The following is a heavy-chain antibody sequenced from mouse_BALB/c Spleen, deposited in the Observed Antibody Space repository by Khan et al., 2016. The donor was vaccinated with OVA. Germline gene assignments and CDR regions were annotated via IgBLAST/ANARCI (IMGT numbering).Heavy chain of an antibody. CDR3: AREGAYYRSDGWFSY. CDR2: INPSNGYT. Sequence: QMQLEESGAELARPGASVKMSCKASGYTFTTYTMHWVKQRPGQGLEWIGYINPSNGYTNYNQKFKDKSTLTADKSSSTAYMQLSSLTSDYSAVYYCAREGAYYRSDGWFSYWGQGTLVTVSA. D-gene: IGHD2-14*01. CDR1: GYTFTTYT. J-gene: IGHJ3*01. V-gene: IGHV1-4*01.